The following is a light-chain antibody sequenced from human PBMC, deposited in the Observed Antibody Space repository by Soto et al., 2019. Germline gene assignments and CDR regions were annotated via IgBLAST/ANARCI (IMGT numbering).Light chain of an antibody. Sequence: ETVLTQSPATLSLSPGERATLSCMASQSVSSYLAWYQQKPGQAPRLLIYDASNRATGISARFSGSGSGTDFTLTISSLEPEDFAVYYCHQRSNWPGTFGQGTKVEIK. J-gene: IGKJ1*01. V-gene: IGKV3-11*01. CDR1: QSVSSY. CDR3: HQRSNWPGT. CDR2: DAS.